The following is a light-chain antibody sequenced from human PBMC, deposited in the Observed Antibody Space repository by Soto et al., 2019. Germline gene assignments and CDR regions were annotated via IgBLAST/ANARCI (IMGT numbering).Light chain of an antibody. CDR2: KAA. CDR3: QQYNSYSPKT. J-gene: IGKJ1*01. Sequence: DIPMTQSPSTLSGSVGDRVTISCRGSQTISSWLAWYQQKPGKAPRLLIYKAATLKSGVPSRFSGSGSGTEFTLTISSLQPDDFATYYCQQYNSYSPKTFGQGTKVDIK. CDR1: QTISSW. V-gene: IGKV1-5*03.